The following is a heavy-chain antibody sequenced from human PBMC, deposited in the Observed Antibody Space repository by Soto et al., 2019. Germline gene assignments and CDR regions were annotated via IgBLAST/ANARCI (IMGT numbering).Heavy chain of an antibody. Sequence: ASVKVSCKASGYRFNSYDINWVRQAPGQGLTWMGWINPSSGNTGYAQKFQGRVTVTRDSSINTAYLELTSLTSADTAVYYCARVTTTFVWFDPWGQGTLVTVSS. V-gene: IGHV1-8*01. J-gene: IGHJ5*02. CDR1: GYRFNSYD. CDR2: INPSSGNT. D-gene: IGHD4-17*01. CDR3: ARVTTTFVWFDP.